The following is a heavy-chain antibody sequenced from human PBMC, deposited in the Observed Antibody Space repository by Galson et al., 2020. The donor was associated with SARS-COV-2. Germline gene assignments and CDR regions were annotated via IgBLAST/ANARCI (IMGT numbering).Heavy chain of an antibody. CDR3: AKVRTGFFGYCMDV. Sequence: GGSLRLSCAASGFTFSNYAMNWVRQSPGKGLEWVSGPGNSGDKTYYADSVKGRFSISRDNSKNTLYLQMHSLRAEDTALYYCAKVRTGFFGYCMDVWGQGTTVTVSS. CDR1: GFTFSNYA. D-gene: IGHD3-3*01. J-gene: IGHJ6*02. V-gene: IGHV3-23*01. CDR2: PGNSGDKT.